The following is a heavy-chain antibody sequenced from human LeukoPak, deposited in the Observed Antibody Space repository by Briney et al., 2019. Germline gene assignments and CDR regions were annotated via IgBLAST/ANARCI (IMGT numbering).Heavy chain of an antibody. CDR2: INHSGST. CDR1: GGSFSGYY. J-gene: IGHJ6*03. V-gene: IGHV4-34*01. D-gene: IGHD1-26*01. CDR3: ARGEWELGYYMDV. Sequence: SSETLSLTCAVYGGSFSGYYWSWIRQPPGKGLEWIGEINHSGSTNYNPSLKSRVTISVDTSKNQFSLKLSSVTAADTAVYYCARGEWELGYYMDVWGKGTTVTISS.